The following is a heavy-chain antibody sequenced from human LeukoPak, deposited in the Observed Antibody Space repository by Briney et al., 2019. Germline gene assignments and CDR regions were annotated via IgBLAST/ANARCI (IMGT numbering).Heavy chain of an antibody. Sequence: SETLSLTXTVSGGSISSSSYYRGWIRQPPGKGLEWIGSIYYSGSTYYNPSLKSRVTISVDTSKNQFSLKLSSVTAADTAVYFCARRHEWELQFDYWGQGTLVTVSS. D-gene: IGHD1-26*01. CDR1: GGSISSSSYY. CDR2: IYYSGST. V-gene: IGHV4-39*01. J-gene: IGHJ4*02. CDR3: ARRHEWELQFDY.